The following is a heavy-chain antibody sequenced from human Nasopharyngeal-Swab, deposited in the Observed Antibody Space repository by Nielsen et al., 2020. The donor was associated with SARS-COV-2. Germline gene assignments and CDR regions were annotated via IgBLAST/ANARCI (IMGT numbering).Heavy chain of an antibody. CDR3: ARIIEVNTSYYYYGMDV. D-gene: IGHD3-22*01. Sequence: WIRQPPGQALEWLAHILSNDEKSYSTSLKSRLTISKDTSKSQVVLTMTNMDPLDTATYYCARIIEVNTSYYYYGMDVWGQGTTVTVSS. V-gene: IGHV2-26*01. J-gene: IGHJ6*02. CDR2: ILSNDEK.